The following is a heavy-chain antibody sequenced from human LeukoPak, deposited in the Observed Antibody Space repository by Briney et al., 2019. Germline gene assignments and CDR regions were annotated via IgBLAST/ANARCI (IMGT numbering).Heavy chain of an antibody. J-gene: IGHJ5*02. D-gene: IGHD1-7*01. CDR2: VYYSGST. CDR3: ARVNYSWNYWGPFDP. CDR1: GDSISSSSYY. Sequence: SETLSLTCTVSGDSISSSSYYWGWIRQPPGKVLEWIGSVYYSGSTSYNPSLKSRVTISLDTSKNQFSLKLISVTAADTAVYYCARVNYSWNYWGPFDPWGQGALVTVSS. V-gene: IGHV4-39*07.